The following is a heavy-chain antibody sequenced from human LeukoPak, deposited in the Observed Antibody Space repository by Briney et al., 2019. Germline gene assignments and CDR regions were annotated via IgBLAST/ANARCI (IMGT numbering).Heavy chain of an antibody. J-gene: IGHJ6*02. CDR2: INPSGGST. CDR1: GYTFTTDY. Sequence: ASVKVSCKASGYTFTTDYIHWVRQAPGQGLEWMGIINPSGGSTTYAQKFQGRVTITADKSTSTAYMELSSLRSEDTAVYYCARDPYNWWTTGGLDYYYGMDVWGQGTTVTVSS. D-gene: IGHD1-20*01. CDR3: ARDPYNWWTTGGLDYYYGMDV. V-gene: IGHV1-46*01.